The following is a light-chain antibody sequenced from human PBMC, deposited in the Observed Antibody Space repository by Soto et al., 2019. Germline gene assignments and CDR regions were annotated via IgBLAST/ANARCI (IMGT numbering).Light chain of an antibody. CDR3: ATWYSNTHKV. V-gene: IGLV4-60*02. CDR2: LDRRGSY. J-gene: IGLJ3*02. Sequence: QPVLTQSSSASASLGSSVKLTCILSSGHNTYIIAWHQPQPGKAPRFLMTLDRRGSYNRGSGVPDRFSGSSSGADRYLTLSILQFEDEGEYYCATWYSNTHKVFGGGTKGTVL. CDR1: SGHNTYI.